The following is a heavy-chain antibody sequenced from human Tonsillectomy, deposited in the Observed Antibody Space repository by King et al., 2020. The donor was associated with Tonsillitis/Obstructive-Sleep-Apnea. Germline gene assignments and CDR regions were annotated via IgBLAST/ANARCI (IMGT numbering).Heavy chain of an antibody. J-gene: IGHJ5*02. V-gene: IGHV4-34*01. CDR3: AREGPPRHGGSGFSPTTELNWFAP. CDR2: INHSGST. Sequence: VQLQQWGAGLLKPSETLSLTCAVYGGSFSGYYWSWIRQPPGKGLEWIGEINHSGSTNYNPSLKSRVTISVDTSKNQFSLKLSSVTAAATAGYYCAREGPPRHGGSGFSPTTELNWFAPWGQGTLVTVSS. CDR1: GGSFSGYY. D-gene: IGHD3-3*01.